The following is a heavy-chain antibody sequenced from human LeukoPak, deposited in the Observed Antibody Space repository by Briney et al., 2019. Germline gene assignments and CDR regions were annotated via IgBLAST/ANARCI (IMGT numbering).Heavy chain of an antibody. D-gene: IGHD4-17*01. CDR1: GGSISSGDYY. V-gene: IGHV4-30-4*01. J-gene: IGHJ4*02. CDR2: IYYSGST. Sequence: SETLSLTCTVSGGSISSGDYYWSWIRQPPGKGLEWIGYIYYSGSTYYNPSLKSRVTISVDTSKNQFSLKLSSVTAADTAVYYCARGVGDYVFDYWGQGTLVTVSS. CDR3: ARGVGDYVFDY.